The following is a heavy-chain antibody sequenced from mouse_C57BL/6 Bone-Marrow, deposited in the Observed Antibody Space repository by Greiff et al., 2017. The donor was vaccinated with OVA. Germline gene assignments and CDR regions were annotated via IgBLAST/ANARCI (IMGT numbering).Heavy chain of an antibody. CDR3: ARIEAYGYGNPFAY. Sequence: QVTLKESGPGILQPSQTLSLTCSFSGFSLSTFGMGVGWIRQPSGKGLEWLAHIWWDDDKYYNPALKSRLTLSKDTSKNQVVLKIDNVDTADTAKYYGARIEAYGYGNPFAYWGQGTLVTVSA. J-gene: IGHJ3*01. CDR2: IWWDDDK. D-gene: IGHD1-1*01. V-gene: IGHV8-8*01. CDR1: GFSLSTFGMG.